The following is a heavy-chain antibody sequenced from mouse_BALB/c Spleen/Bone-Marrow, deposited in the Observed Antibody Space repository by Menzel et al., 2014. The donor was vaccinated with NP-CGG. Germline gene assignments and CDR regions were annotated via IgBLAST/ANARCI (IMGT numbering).Heavy chain of an antibody. V-gene: IGHV1-55*01. CDR3: ARFSQLGRLAY. D-gene: IGHD3-1*01. Sequence: QVQLKHSGAELVKPGTSVKLSCKASGYNFTSHWINWVKLRPGQGLEWIGDIYPGSGSTNYNEKFKSKATLTVDTSSSTAYMHRSSLASEDSALYYCARFSQLGRLAYWGQGTLVTVSA. J-gene: IGHJ3*01. CDR2: IYPGSGST. CDR1: GYNFTSHW.